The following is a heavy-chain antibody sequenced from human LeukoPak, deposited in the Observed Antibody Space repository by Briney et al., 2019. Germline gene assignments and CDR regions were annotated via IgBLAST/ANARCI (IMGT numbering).Heavy chain of an antibody. D-gene: IGHD3-9*01. J-gene: IGHJ4*02. Sequence: GRSLILSCAASGFTFSSYAMHWVRQAPGQGLEWVAVIAYDGSNKYYADSVKGRFTISRDNSKNTLYLQMNSLRAEDTAVYYCAIFFQAEAGIRDSRPEGILDYWGQGTLVTVSS. CDR3: AIFFQAEAGIRDSRPEGILDY. V-gene: IGHV3-30*04. CDR2: IAYDGSNK. CDR1: GFTFSSYA.